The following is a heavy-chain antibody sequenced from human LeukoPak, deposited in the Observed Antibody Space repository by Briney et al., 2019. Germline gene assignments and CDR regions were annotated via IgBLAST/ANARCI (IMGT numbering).Heavy chain of an antibody. CDR1: GFTFSSYW. V-gene: IGHV3-7*01. D-gene: IGHD3-9*01. J-gene: IGHJ4*02. CDR3: ARDTPTLNYDILTGYSNFDF. Sequence: PGGSLRLSCTASGFTFSSYWMSWVRQAPGKGLEWVANIKQDGSEKYYVDSVKGRFTISRDNAKNSLYLQMSSLRAEDTAVYYCARDTPTLNYDILTGYSNFDFWGRGTLVTVSS. CDR2: IKQDGSEK.